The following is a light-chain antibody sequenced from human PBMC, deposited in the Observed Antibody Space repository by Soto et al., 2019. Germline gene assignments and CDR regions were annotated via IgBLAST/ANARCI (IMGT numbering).Light chain of an antibody. CDR3: MQARQTLT. Sequence: DVVVTQSPLSLPVTPGEPASISCRSSHSLLHSNGYNYLDWYLQKPGQSPQLLIYLGSNRASGVPDRFSGSGSGTDFTLKISRVEAEDVGVYYCMQARQTLTFGQGTRLEIK. V-gene: IGKV2-28*01. CDR1: HSLLHSNGYNY. J-gene: IGKJ5*01. CDR2: LGS.